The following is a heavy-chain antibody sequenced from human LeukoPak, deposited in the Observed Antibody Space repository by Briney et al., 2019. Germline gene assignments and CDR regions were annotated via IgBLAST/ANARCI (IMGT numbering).Heavy chain of an antibody. CDR3: ARCGNSWSDP. D-gene: IGHD2/OR15-2a*01. V-gene: IGHV4-59*01. Sequence: SETLSLTCTVSGGSISSYYWSWIRQPPGKGLEWIGYIYYSGSTNYNPSLKSRVTISVDTSKNQFSLKLSSVTAADTAVYYCARCGNSWSDPWGQGTLVTVSS. J-gene: IGHJ5*02. CDR1: GGSISSYY. CDR2: IYYSGST.